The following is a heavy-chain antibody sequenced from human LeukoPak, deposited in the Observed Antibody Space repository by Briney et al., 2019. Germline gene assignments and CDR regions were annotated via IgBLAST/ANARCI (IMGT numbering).Heavy chain of an antibody. V-gene: IGHV1-2*02. Sequence: ASVKVSCKASGYTFTSYDINWVRQATGQGLEWMGWINPNSGGTNYAQKFQGRVTMTRDTSISTAYMELSRLRSDDTAVYYCARLGIAAAGYYFDYWGQGTLVTVSS. J-gene: IGHJ4*02. CDR1: GYTFTSYD. CDR2: INPNSGGT. D-gene: IGHD6-13*01. CDR3: ARLGIAAAGYYFDY.